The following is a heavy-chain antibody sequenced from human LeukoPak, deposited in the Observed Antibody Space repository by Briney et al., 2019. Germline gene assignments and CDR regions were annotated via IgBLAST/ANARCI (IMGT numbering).Heavy chain of an antibody. V-gene: IGHV3-30*02. CDR1: GFTFSYYG. J-gene: IGHJ5*02. CDR3: AKDLMRDRWFGES. CDR2: IRYDGGDK. D-gene: IGHD3-10*01. Sequence: GGSLRLSCAASGFTFSYYGMHWVRQAPGKGLEWVAFIRYDGGDKFYAASVKGRFTISRDTSRNTLYLQMNSLRLEDTAVYYCAKDLMRDRWFGESWGQGTLVTVSS.